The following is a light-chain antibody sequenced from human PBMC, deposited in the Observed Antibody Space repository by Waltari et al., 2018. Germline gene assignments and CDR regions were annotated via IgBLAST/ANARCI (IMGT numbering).Light chain of an antibody. CDR3: QQTYTAPPIT. CDR2: GAS. V-gene: IGKV1-39*01. CDR1: QNIDTF. Sequence: IELTQSPSSLSASVGDRVIITCRPSQNIDTFLNWYQWKPGKAPQLLVYGASTLQTGVPSRFSASGTVTEFTLSIANLQPEDLATYYCQQTYTAPPITFGPGTRVDI. J-gene: IGKJ5*01.